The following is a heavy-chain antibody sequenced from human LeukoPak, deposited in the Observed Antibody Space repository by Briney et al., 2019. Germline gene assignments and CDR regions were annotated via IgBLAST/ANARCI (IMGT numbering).Heavy chain of an antibody. CDR1: GGSISSSSYY. CDR3: ARDTDIVVVPAAIPGGFDY. V-gene: IGHV4-39*07. CDR2: IYYSGST. J-gene: IGHJ4*02. D-gene: IGHD2-2*02. Sequence: PSESLSLICTVSGGSISSSSYYWGWIRQPPGKGLEWIGSIYYSGSTYYNPSLKSRVTISVDTSKNQFSLKLSSVTAADTAVYYCARDTDIVVVPAAIPGGFDYWGQGTLVTVSS.